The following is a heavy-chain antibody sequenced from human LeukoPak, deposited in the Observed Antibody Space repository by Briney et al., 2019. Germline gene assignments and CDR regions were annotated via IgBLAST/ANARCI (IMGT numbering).Heavy chain of an antibody. J-gene: IGHJ6*02. Sequence: SETLSLTCTVSGGSISSYYWSWIRQPPGKGLEWIGYIYYSGSTFYAPSLASRVTISVDTSKNQFSLKLSSVTAADTAVYYCGRSIGYCTGGSYSYGMDVWGQGTTVTVSS. D-gene: IGHD2-8*02. CDR3: GRSIGYCTGGSYSYGMDV. CDR1: GGSISSYY. CDR2: IYYSGST. V-gene: IGHV4-59*08.